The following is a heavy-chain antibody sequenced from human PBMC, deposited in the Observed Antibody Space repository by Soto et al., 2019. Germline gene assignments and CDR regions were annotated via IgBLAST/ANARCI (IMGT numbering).Heavy chain of an antibody. J-gene: IGHJ4*02. CDR3: ARERAPTTYYYDSSGYYYDVDY. CDR1: GFAFNIYW. D-gene: IGHD3-22*01. CDR2: INSDASST. Sequence: PGGSLRLSCAASGFAFNIYWMHWVRQAPGKGLVWVSRINSDASSTNYADSVKGRFTISRDNAKNTLYLQMNSLRVEDTAVYYCARERAPTTYYYDSSGYYYDVDYWGQGTLVTVSS. V-gene: IGHV3-74*01.